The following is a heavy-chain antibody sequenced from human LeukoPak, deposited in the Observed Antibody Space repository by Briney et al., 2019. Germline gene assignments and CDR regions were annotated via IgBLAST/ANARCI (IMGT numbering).Heavy chain of an antibody. V-gene: IGHV4-59*08. D-gene: IGHD1-26*01. Sequence: SETLSLTCTVSGGSISSHYWSWIWQPPGKGLEWIGYIYYSGSTNYNPSLKSRVTISVDTSKNQFSLKLSSVTAADTAVYYCARTPYSGSYSYFDYWGQGTLVTVSS. CDR1: GGSISSHY. J-gene: IGHJ4*02. CDR3: ARTPYSGSYSYFDY. CDR2: IYYSGST.